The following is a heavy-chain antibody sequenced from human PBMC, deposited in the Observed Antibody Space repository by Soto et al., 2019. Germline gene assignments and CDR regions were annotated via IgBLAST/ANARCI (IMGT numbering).Heavy chain of an antibody. V-gene: IGHV3-9*01. CDR3: VKDALTAVAFYFDY. CDR2: LSKDSLSI. J-gene: IGHJ4*01. D-gene: IGHD6-19*01. CDR1: GFKFDDYG. Sequence: GGSLRLSCVASGFKFDDYGMHWVRHTPGKGLEWIAGLSKDSLSISYGASMKGRFTISRDNAKNSLYLQLNSPGPEDTALYYCVKDALTAVAFYFDYWGRGALVTVSS.